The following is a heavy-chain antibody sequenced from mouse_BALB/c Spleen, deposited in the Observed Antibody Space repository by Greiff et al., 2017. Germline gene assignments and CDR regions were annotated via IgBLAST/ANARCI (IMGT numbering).Heavy chain of an antibody. D-gene: IGHD1-1*01. J-gene: IGHJ3*01. CDR1: GYTFTSYY. CDR3: TREVARGFAY. CDR2: INPSNGGT. V-gene: IGHV1S81*02. Sequence: QVQLKQSGAELVKPGASVKLSCKASGYTFTSYYMYWVKQRPGQGLEWIGEINPSNGGTNFNEKFKSKATLTVDKSSSTAYMQLSSLTSEDSAVYYCTREVARGFAYWGQGTLVTVSA.